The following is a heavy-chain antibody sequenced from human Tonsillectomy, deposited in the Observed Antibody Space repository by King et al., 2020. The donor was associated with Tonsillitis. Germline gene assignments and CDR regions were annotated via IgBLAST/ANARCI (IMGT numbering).Heavy chain of an antibody. D-gene: IGHD4-17*01. Sequence: VQLVESGGGLVQPGGSLRLSCAASGFTFSSYEMNWVRQAPGKGLEWVSYISSSGSTIYYSDSVKGLFTISRDNAKNSLYLQMNSLRAEYTAVYYCARDIGYGDYSGTWYFDLCGRGTLVTVSS. V-gene: IGHV3-48*03. CDR2: ISSSGSTI. CDR1: GFTFSSYE. CDR3: ARDIGYGDYSGTWYFDL. J-gene: IGHJ2*01.